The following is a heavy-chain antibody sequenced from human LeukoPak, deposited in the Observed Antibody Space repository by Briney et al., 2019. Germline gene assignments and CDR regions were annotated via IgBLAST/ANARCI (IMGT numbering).Heavy chain of an antibody. CDR1: GYTFTSYY. Sequence: ASVKVSCKASGYTFTSYYMHWVRQAPGQGLEWMGITNPSGGSTSYAQKFQGRVTMTRDTSTSTVYMERSSLRSEVTVVYYCAGEHRMPHGAFDIWGQGTMITVSS. CDR3: AGEHRMPHGAFDI. D-gene: IGHD2-15*01. V-gene: IGHV1-46*01. CDR2: TNPSGGST. J-gene: IGHJ3*02.